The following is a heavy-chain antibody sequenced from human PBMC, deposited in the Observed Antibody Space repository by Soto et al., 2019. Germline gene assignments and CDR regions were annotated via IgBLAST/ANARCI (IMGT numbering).Heavy chain of an antibody. CDR2: IFHSGST. D-gene: IGHD3-3*01. CDR1: GGSIRSSAW. CDR3: ARGRGATQAYYDFWSAYDSAGDY. Sequence: SEKLRHTSTFSGGSIRSSAWWGWVRQPPREGLEWIGEIFHSGSTNYNPSLKSRVTISVDTSKNHFSLNLSSVTAADTAIYYCARGRGATQAYYDFWSAYDSAGDYGGHGT. V-gene: IGHV4-4*02. J-gene: IGHJ4*01.